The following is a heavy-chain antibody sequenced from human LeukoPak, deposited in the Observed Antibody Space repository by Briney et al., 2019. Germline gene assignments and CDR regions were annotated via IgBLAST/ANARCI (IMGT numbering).Heavy chain of an antibody. J-gene: IGHJ4*02. Sequence: PGGSPRLSCAASGFTFSSYAMSWVRQAPGKGLEWVSAISGSGGSTYYADSVKGRFTISRDNSKNTLYLQMNSLRAEDTAVYYCSRSGYYDVLDYWGQGTLVTVSS. CDR3: SRSGYYDVLDY. D-gene: IGHD3-3*01. V-gene: IGHV3-23*01. CDR2: ISGSGGST. CDR1: GFTFSSYA.